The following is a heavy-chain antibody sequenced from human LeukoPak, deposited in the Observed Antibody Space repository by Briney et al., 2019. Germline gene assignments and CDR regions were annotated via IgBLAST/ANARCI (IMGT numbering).Heavy chain of an antibody. CDR2: INHSGST. J-gene: IGHJ6*02. CDR1: GGSISSYY. CDR3: ARGWSPYAHLDV. D-gene: IGHD1-1*01. V-gene: IGHV4-34*01. Sequence: SETLSLTCTVSGGSISSYYWSWIRQPPGKGLEWIGEINHSGSTNYNPSLKSRVTISVDASKNQFSLKLSSVTAADTAVYYCARGWSPYAHLDVWGQGTTVTVSS.